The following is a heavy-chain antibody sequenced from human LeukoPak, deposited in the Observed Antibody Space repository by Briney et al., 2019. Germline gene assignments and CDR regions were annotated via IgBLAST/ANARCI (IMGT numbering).Heavy chain of an antibody. V-gene: IGHV4-34*01. CDR2: INHSGST. J-gene: IGHJ4*02. Sequence: PSETLSLTCAVYGVSFSGYYWSWIRQPPGKGLEWIGEINHSGSTNYNPSLKSRVTISVDTSKNQFSLKLSSVTAADTAVYYCARGRVAAAGTSTGPYYFDYWGQGTLVTVSS. D-gene: IGHD6-13*01. CDR1: GVSFSGYY. CDR3: ARGRVAAAGTSTGPYYFDY.